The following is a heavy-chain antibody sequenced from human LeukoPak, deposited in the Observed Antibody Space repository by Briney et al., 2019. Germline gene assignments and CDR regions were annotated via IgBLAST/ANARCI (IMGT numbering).Heavy chain of an antibody. Sequence: PGGSLRLSCAASGFTVSGNHMSWVRQAPGNGLNWVSIIYSGGTTYYADSVKGRFTISRDNSKNTLYLQMNSLRAEDTAVYYCARDADYGGSPDAFDIWGRGTIVTVSS. CDR2: IYSGGTT. D-gene: IGHD4-23*01. CDR3: ARDADYGGSPDAFDI. J-gene: IGHJ3*02. CDR1: GFTVSGNH. V-gene: IGHV3-53*01.